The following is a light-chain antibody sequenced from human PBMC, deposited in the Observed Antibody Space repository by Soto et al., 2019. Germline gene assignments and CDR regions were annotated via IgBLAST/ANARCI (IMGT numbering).Light chain of an antibody. J-gene: IGKJ4*01. V-gene: IGKV1-39*01. Sequence: DIEMTQSPSSLSASVGDRVTITCRASQSISSYLNWYQQKPGKAPKLLIYAASSLQSGVPSRFSGSGSGTDFTLTISSLQPEDFATYYCQQSYSTPRTVGAGTKVEIK. CDR2: AAS. CDR1: QSISSY. CDR3: QQSYSTPRT.